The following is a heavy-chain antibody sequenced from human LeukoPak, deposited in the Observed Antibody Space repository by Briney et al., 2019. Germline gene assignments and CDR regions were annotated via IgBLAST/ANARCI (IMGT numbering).Heavy chain of an antibody. CDR3: TTVGCSGGGCFFFDY. V-gene: IGHV3-15*01. D-gene: IGHD2-15*01. J-gene: IGHJ4*02. CDR1: EFTFSKAW. CDR2: IKSKTDGGTT. Sequence: GGSLRLSCAVSEFTFSKAWMSWVRQAPGKGLEWVARIKSKTDGGTTDYAAPVKGRFTISRDDSKNTLYLQMNSLKIEDTAVYYCTTVGCSGGGCFFFDYWGQGTLVTVSS.